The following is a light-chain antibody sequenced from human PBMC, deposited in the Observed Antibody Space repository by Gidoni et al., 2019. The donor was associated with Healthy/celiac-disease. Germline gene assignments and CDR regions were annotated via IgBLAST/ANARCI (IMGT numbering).Light chain of an antibody. CDR3: AAWDDSLNVL. V-gene: IGLV1-44*01. CDR2: SNN. CDR1: SSNIGSNT. Sequence: VTISCSGSSSNIGSNTVNWYQQLPGTAPKLLIYSNNQRPSGVPDRFSGSKSGTSASLAISGLQSEDEADYYCAAWDDSLNVLFGGGTKLTVL. J-gene: IGLJ3*02.